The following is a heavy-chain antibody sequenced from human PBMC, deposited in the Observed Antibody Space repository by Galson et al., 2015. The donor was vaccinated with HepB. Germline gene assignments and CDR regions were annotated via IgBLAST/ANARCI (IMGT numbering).Heavy chain of an antibody. V-gene: IGHV3-7*03. D-gene: IGHD3-10*01. CDR2: INQHGNEK. CDR3: ATSYYYFSGATSYDW. J-gene: IGHJ4*02. Sequence: SLRLSCAASGFAFKSFHMSWVRQAPGKGLEWVANINQHGNEKYYVDSVKGRFTISRDNAQNSLFLQMDSLRVEDTAVYHCATSYYYFSGATSYDWWGQGTLVTVSS. CDR1: GFAFKSFH.